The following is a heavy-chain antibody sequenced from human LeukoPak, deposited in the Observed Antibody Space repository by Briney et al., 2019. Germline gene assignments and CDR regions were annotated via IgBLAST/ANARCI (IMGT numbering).Heavy chain of an antibody. CDR2: IYYSGST. CDR3: ARQYEGYNDAFDI. J-gene: IGHJ3*02. V-gene: IGHV4-39*07. Sequence: SETLSLTCTVSGGSISSSDYYWDWIRQPPGMGLEYIGSIYYSGSTYYNPSLKSRVTISVDTSKNQFSLKLSSVTAADTAVYYCARQYEGYNDAFDIWGQGTMVTVSS. D-gene: IGHD5-24*01. CDR1: GGSISSSDYY.